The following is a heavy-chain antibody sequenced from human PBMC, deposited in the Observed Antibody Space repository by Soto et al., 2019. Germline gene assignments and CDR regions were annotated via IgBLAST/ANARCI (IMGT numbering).Heavy chain of an antibody. CDR1: GGSISSGGYS. Sequence: SETLSLTCAVSGGSISSGGYSWSWIRQQPGKGLEWIGYIYHSGSTYYNQSLNSRVTISVDRSKNQFSLKLSSVTAADTAVYYCARRGMAERWLHIPWFDPWGQGTLVTVSS. D-gene: IGHD5-12*01. CDR2: IYHSGST. J-gene: IGHJ5*02. V-gene: IGHV4-30-2*01. CDR3: ARRGMAERWLHIPWFDP.